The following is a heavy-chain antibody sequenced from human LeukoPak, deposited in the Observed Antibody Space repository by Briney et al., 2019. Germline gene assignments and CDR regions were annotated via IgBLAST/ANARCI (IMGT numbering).Heavy chain of an antibody. CDR1: GFTFSSYA. V-gene: IGHV3-23*01. D-gene: IGHD1-26*01. CDR3: AKGFNSGSYYYVDY. J-gene: IGHJ4*02. CDR2: ISGSGGST. Sequence: GGSLRLSCAASGFTFSSYAMSWVRQAPGKGLEWVSAISGSGGSTYYADSVKGRFTISRDNSKNTLYLQMNSLRAEDTAVYYCAKGFNSGSYYYVDYWGQGTLVTVSS.